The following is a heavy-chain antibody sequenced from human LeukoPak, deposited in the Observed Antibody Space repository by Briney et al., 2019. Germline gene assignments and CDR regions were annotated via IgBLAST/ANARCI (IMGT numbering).Heavy chain of an antibody. J-gene: IGHJ4*02. V-gene: IGHV4-59*01. CDR3: ARVFNNSSGYHFDY. D-gene: IGHD3-22*01. CDR1: GGSMSSYY. CDR2: TYYSGNT. Sequence: PSETLSLTCTVSGGSMSSYYWSWLRQPPGKGLEWIGYTYYSGNTNCNPSLKSRVTIPVDTSKHQSSLQVSFVTAADTAVYYCARVFNNSSGYHFDYGGQGTLVTVPS.